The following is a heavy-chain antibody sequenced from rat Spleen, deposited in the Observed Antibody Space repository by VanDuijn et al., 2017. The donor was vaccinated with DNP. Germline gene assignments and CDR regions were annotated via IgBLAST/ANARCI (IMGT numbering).Heavy chain of an antibody. D-gene: IGHD1-1*01. J-gene: IGHJ1*01. CDR2: ISYEGRST. Sequence: EVQLVESGGGLVQPGRSLKLSCAASGFIFNDYGMAWVRQTPKKGLELVAAISYEGRSTYYGDSVKGRFTISRDNAKTTLYLQMNSLRSEATATYYCARGVYYYSATYWYFDFWGPGTMVTVSS. V-gene: IGHV5-22*01. CDR3: ARGVYYYSATYWYFDF. CDR1: GFIFNDYG.